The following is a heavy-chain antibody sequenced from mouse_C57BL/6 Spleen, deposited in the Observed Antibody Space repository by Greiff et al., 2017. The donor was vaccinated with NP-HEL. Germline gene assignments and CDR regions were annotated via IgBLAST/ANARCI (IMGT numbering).Heavy chain of an antibody. CDR2: IYPGDGDT. D-gene: IGHD1-1*01. CDR3: ADYYGSRPWGYFDV. CDR1: GYAFSSSW. V-gene: IGHV1-82*01. Sequence: VQLQQSGPELVKPGASVKISCKASGYAFSSSWMNWVKQRPGKGLEWIGRIYPGDGDTNYNGKFKGKATLTADKSSSTAYMQLSSLTSEDSAVYYCADYYGSRPWGYFDVWGTGTTVTVSS. J-gene: IGHJ1*03.